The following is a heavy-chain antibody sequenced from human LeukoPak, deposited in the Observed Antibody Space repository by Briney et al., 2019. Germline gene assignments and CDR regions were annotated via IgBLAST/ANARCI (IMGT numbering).Heavy chain of an antibody. CDR2: INHSGNT. V-gene: IGHV4-34*01. J-gene: IGHJ5*02. Sequence: SETLSLTCAVYGGSFSGYFWTWIRQSPGKGLEWIGEINHSGNTNSNPSLKSRVTISVDTSKNQFSLKVSSATAADTAVYYCARRTLSHDFLTGYYPYNWFDPWGQGTLVTVSS. CDR3: ARRTLSHDFLTGYYPYNWFDP. CDR1: GGSFSGYF. D-gene: IGHD3/OR15-3a*01.